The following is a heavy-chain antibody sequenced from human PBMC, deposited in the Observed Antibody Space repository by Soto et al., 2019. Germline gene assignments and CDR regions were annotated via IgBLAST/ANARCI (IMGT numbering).Heavy chain of an antibody. CDR2: ISAYTGNT. CDR1: GYTFTIYG. CDR3: ARDPGSIAAGPTRVYDYYYYGMDV. V-gene: IGHV1-18*01. J-gene: IGHJ6*02. Sequence: ASVWVSCKASGYTFTIYGISWVRQAPGQGLALMGWISAYTGNTNYAQKLQGSVTMTTDTSTSAAYMELRSLRSDDTAVYYCARDPGSIAAGPTRVYDYYYYGMDVWGQGTTVTVYS. D-gene: IGHD6-6*01.